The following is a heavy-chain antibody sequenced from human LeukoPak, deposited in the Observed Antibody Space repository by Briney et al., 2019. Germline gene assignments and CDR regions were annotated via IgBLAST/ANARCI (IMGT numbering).Heavy chain of an antibody. V-gene: IGHV3-74*01. CDR3: ARAPSEIGGYYPEYFRH. D-gene: IGHD3-22*01. J-gene: IGHJ1*01. CDR2: IKSEGST. CDR1: GFTFSPYW. Sequence: GGSLRLSCAAPGFTFSPYWTHWVRHAPGKGLVWVSRIKSEGSTNNAVSVKGRFTISRDNARNTVSLQMNSLRAEDTGVYFCARAPSEIGGYYPEYFRHWGQGTLVTVSS.